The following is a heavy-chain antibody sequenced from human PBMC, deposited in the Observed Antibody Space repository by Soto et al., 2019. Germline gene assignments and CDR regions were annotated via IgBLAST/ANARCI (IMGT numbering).Heavy chain of an antibody. V-gene: IGHV3-64D*06. Sequence: GGSLRLSCSASGFTFSSYAMHWVRQAPGKGLEYVSAISSNGGSTYYADSVKGRFTISRDNSKNTLYLQMSSLRAEDTAVYYCVKDGGLRFLEWLLSLDVWGQGTPVTVSS. CDR3: VKDGGLRFLEWLLSLDV. CDR2: ISSNGGST. J-gene: IGHJ6*02. CDR1: GFTFSSYA. D-gene: IGHD3-3*01.